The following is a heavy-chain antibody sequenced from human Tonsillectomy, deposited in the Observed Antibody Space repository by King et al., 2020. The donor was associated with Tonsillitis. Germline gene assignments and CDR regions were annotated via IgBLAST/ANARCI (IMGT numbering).Heavy chain of an antibody. V-gene: IGHV3-33*05. CDR3: ARQPYSGYDLYLDY. Sequence: VQLVESGGGVVQPGRSLRLSCAASGFTYSAYGMHWVRQAPGRGLEWVAVISYDGSNKFYGDSVKGRFTISRDNSDNTLYLQINSLRAEDSAVCYCARQPYSGYDLYLDYWGQGTLVTVSS. J-gene: IGHJ4*02. CDR1: GFTYSAYG. D-gene: IGHD5-12*01. CDR2: ISYDGSNK.